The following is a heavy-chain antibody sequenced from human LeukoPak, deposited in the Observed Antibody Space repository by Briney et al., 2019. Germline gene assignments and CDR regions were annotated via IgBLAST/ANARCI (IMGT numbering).Heavy chain of an antibody. V-gene: IGHV4-34*01. CDR2: INHSGST. J-gene: IGHJ4*02. Sequence: SETLSLTCAVYGGSFSGYYWSWIRQPPGKWLEWIGEINHSGSTNYNPSLKSRVTISVDASKNQFSLKLSSVTAADTAVYYCASLGQYCSSTSCPDYWGQGTLVTVSS. D-gene: IGHD2-2*01. CDR3: ASLGQYCSSTSCPDY. CDR1: GGSFSGYY.